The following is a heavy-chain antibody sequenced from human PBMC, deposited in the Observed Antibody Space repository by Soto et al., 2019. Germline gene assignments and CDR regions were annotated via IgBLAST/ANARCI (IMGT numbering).Heavy chain of an antibody. CDR1: GFTFSSYG. CDR2: IWYDGSNK. V-gene: IGHV3-33*06. Sequence: GGSLRLSCAASGFTFSSYGMHWVRQAPGKGLEWVAVIWYDGSNKYYADSVKGRFTISRDNSKNTLYLQMNSLRVEDTAVYYCAKDHPHSGSAVANTGYFQHWGQGTLVTVSS. J-gene: IGHJ1*01. CDR3: AKDHPHSGSAVANTGYFQH. D-gene: IGHD6-19*01.